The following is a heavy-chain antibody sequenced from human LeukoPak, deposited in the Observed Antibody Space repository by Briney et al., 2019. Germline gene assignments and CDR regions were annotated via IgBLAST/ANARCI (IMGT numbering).Heavy chain of an antibody. V-gene: IGHV1-46*01. CDR1: GYTFTSYY. CDR2: INPSGGST. CDR3: ARALTRVTIFGVVNYYGMVV. J-gene: IGHJ6*02. D-gene: IGHD3-3*01. Sequence: GASVKVSCKASGYTFTSYYMHWVRQAPGQGLEWMGVINPSGGSTSYARKFQGRVTMTRNTSISTAYMELSSLRSEDTAVYYCARALTRVTIFGVVNYYGMVVWGQGTTVTVSS.